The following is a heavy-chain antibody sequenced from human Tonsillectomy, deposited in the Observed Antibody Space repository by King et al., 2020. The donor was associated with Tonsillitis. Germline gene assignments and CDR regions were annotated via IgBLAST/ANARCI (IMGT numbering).Heavy chain of an antibody. V-gene: IGHV3-21*01. CDR2: ISSSSSYI. CDR1: GFTFSSYS. CDR3: ARGSHYDSSGYPFVNY. Sequence: VQLVESGGGLVKPGGSLRLSCAASGFTFSSYSMNWVRQAPGKGLEWVSSISSSSSYIYYADSVKGRFTISRDNAKNSLYLQMNSLRAEDTAVYYCARGSHYDSSGYPFVNYWGQGTLVTVSS. J-gene: IGHJ4*02. D-gene: IGHD3-22*01.